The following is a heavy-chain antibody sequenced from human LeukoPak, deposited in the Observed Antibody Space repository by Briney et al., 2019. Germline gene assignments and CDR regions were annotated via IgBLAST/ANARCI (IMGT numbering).Heavy chain of an antibody. CDR1: GFTFSNDW. D-gene: IGHD1-14*01. Sequence: GGSLRLSCAASGFTFSNDWMSWVRQAPGKGLEWVANIKQDGSEKYYVGSVEGRFTISRDNADNSLYLQMNSLRAEDTAVYYCARLRTFDYWGQGTLVTVSS. CDR3: ARLRTFDY. CDR2: IKQDGSEK. V-gene: IGHV3-7*03. J-gene: IGHJ4*02.